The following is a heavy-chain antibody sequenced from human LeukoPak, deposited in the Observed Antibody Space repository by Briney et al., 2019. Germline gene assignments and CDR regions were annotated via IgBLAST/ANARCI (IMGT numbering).Heavy chain of an antibody. V-gene: IGHV3-33*06. J-gene: IGHJ4*02. D-gene: IGHD3-3*01. CDR2: IWYDGSIK. Sequence: GGSLRLSCAASGFSFSSYGMHWVRQAPGKGLEWVAVIWYDGSIKYYGDSVKGRFTISRDNSKNTLYLQMNSLRAEDTAVYYCAKVARSYYFDYWGQGTLVTVSS. CDR1: GFSFSSYG. CDR3: AKVARSYYFDY.